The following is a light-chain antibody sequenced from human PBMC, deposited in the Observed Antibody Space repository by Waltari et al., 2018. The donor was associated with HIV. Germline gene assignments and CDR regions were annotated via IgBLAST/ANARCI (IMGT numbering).Light chain of an antibody. J-gene: IGKJ2*01. V-gene: IGKV1-33*01. CDR1: QDIGKY. CDR3: QQYDTLYT. CDR2: AAS. Sequence: DIPVTQSPSSLSASVGYRVTITCQASQDIGKYLNWYQQKPGKVTKLLIYAASSLQPEVPSRFSGSGSGTYFTFAISSLQPEDVGTYYCQQYDTLYTFGQGT.